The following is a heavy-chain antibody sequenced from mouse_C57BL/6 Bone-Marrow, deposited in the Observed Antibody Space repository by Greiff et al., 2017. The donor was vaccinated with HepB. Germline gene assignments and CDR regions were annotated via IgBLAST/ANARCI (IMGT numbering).Heavy chain of an antibody. CDR2: INPSDSYT. J-gene: IGHJ3*01. V-gene: IGHV1-59*01. CDR3: ARSRWLLWFAY. Sequence: VQLQQPGAELVRPGTSVKLSCKASGYTFTSYWMHWVKQRPVQGLEWIGVINPSDSYTNYNQKFKGKATLTVDTSSSTAYMQLSSLTSEDSAVYYCARSRWLLWFAYWGQGTLVTVSA. D-gene: IGHD2-3*01. CDR1: GYTFTSYW.